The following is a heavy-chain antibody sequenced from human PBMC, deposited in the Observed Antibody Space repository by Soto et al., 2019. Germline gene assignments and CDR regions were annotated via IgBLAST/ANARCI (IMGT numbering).Heavy chain of an antibody. V-gene: IGHV4-59*01. CDR2: ISHTGRT. Sequence: KPSETLSLTCSLSKGSMRTYYWTWIRQSPGKGLEWIGQISHTGRTKYNPSLESRVTISVDTSRKHFSLKLTSVTAADTAIYYCARDDTTGLFDFWGQGTLVTVSS. J-gene: IGHJ4*02. CDR3: ARDDTTGLFDF. CDR1: KGSMRTYY. D-gene: IGHD4-17*01.